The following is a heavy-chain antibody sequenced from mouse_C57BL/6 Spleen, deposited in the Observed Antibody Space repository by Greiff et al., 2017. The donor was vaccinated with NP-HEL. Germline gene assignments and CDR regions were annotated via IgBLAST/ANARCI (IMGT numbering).Heavy chain of an antibody. CDR1: GYAFSSSW. V-gene: IGHV1-82*01. Sequence: VQLQQSGPELAKPGASVKISCKASGYAFSSSWMNWVKQRPGKGLEWIGRIYPGDGDTNYNGKFKGKATLTADKSSSTAYMQLSSLTSEDSAVYFCAKLRERYYYAMDYWGQGTSVTVSS. D-gene: IGHD2-4*01. CDR3: AKLRERYYYAMDY. J-gene: IGHJ4*01. CDR2: IYPGDGDT.